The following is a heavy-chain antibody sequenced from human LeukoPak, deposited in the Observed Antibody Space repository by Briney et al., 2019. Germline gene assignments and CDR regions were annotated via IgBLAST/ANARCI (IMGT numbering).Heavy chain of an antibody. Sequence: ASVKVSCKASGGTFSSYAISWVRQAPGQGLEWMGRIIPILGIANYAQKFQGRVTITADKSTSTAYMELSSLRSEDTAVYYCAREGFGRDGYNNPFDYWGQGTLVTVSS. CDR3: AREGFGRDGYNNPFDY. CDR2: IIPILGIA. D-gene: IGHD5-24*01. J-gene: IGHJ4*02. CDR1: GGTFSSYA. V-gene: IGHV1-69*04.